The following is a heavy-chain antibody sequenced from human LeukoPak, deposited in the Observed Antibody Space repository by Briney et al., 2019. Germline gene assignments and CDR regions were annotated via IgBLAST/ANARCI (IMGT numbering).Heavy chain of an antibody. D-gene: IGHD3-22*01. CDR2: IYHTGST. V-gene: IGHV4-38-2*01. CDR3: ASGGTAVVMALTYYFDT. CDR1: GYSISSGYY. Sequence: SETLSLTCAVSGYSISSGYYWGWIRQPPREGLEWIGSIYHTGSTYYNPSLQSRVTISLDSPKNQFSLKLTSVTAADTAVYYCASGGTAVVMALTYYFDTWGQGTPVTVSS. J-gene: IGHJ4*02.